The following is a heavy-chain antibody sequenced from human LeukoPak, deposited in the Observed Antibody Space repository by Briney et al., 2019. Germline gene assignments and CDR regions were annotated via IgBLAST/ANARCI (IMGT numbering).Heavy chain of an antibody. CDR1: GFTFSSYA. V-gene: IGHV3-30*04. CDR2: ISYDGGNK. J-gene: IGHJ4*02. Sequence: GGSLRLSCAASGFTFSSYAMHWVRQAPGKGLEWVAVISYDGGNKYYADSVKGRSTISRDNSKNTLYLQMNSLRAEDTAVYYCARGWYGGFGYFDYWGQGTLVTVSS. D-gene: IGHD3-16*01. CDR3: ARGWYGGFGYFDY.